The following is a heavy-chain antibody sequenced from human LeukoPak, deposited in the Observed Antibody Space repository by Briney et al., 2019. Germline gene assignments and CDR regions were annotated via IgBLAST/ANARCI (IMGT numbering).Heavy chain of an antibody. D-gene: IGHD3-16*02. V-gene: IGHV3-30*18. CDR3: ANLMITFGGVIDNDY. CDR1: GFTFSSYG. J-gene: IGHJ4*02. CDR2: ISYDGSNK. Sequence: GGSLRLSCAASGFTFSSYGMHWVRQAPGKGLEWVAVISYDGSNKYYADSVKGRFTISRDNSKNTLYLQMNSLRAEDTAVYYCANLMITFGGVIDNDYWGQGILDTVSS.